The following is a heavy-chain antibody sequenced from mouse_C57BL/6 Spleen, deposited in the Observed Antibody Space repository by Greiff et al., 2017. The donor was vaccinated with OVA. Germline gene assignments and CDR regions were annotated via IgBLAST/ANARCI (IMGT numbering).Heavy chain of an antibody. CDR1: GYTFTRYW. CDR2: INPGNGGT. J-gene: IGHJ4*01. Sequence: QVQLQQPGTELVKPGASVKLSCKASGYTFTRYWMHWVKQRPEQGLEWIGNINPGNGGTNYNEKFKGKATMTVDKSSSTAYLQLSSLTSEDSAVYYCASSPLWPDYYALDYWGQGTSVTVSS. D-gene: IGHD6-1*01. V-gene: IGHV1-53*01. CDR3: ASSPLWPDYYALDY.